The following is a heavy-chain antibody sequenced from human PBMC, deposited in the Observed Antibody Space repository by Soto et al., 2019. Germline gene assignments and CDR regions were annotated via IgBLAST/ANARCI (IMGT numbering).Heavy chain of an antibody. D-gene: IGHD5-18*01. CDR1: GGTFSSYA. CDR3: ARVGGTGGYTYGLDY. J-gene: IGHJ4*02. CDR2: IIPVFGTG. Sequence: GASVKVSCKASGGTFSSYAISWVRLAPGQGLEWMGGIIPVFGTGIYAQKFQGRVTITADKSTNTAYMELSSLRSEDTAVYFCARVGGTGGYTYGLDYWGQGTLVTVSS. V-gene: IGHV1-69*06.